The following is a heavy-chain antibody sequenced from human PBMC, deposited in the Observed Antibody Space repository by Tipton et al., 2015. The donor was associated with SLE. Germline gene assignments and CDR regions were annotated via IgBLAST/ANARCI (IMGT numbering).Heavy chain of an antibody. Sequence: TLSLTCAAYSGSFSDYWWSWIRQPPGKGLEWIGEFTRSGGTNYNPSLRGRVSISADGSKNQFSLNLRSVTAADTAVYYCARQGSPTGFDYWGQGTLVTVSS. D-gene: IGHD6-13*01. CDR1: SGSFSDYW. CDR2: FTRSGGT. J-gene: IGHJ4*02. V-gene: IGHV4-34*01. CDR3: ARQGSPTGFDY.